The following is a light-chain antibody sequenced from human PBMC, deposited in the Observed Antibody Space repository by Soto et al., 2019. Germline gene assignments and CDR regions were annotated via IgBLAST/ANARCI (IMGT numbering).Light chain of an antibody. CDR1: QSVSRSYLAWSSSY. J-gene: IGKJ1*01. V-gene: IGKV3-20*01. CDR3: QQYGSTPWT. CDR2: GAS. Sequence: EIVLTQSPGTLSLSPGERATLSCRASQSVSRSYLAWSSSYLAWYQQNPGQAPRLLIYGASSRATSIPARFSSSGSASDLTLNISRLEPEDFAVYFCQQYGSTPWTFGNGTKVEIK.